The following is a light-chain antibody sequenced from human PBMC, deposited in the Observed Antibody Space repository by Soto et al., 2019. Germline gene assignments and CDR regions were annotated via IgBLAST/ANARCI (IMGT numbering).Light chain of an antibody. J-gene: IGLJ1*01. CDR1: NSRSGSNY. CDR2: RND. CDR3: AKWDDSLRVYV. Sequence: QSVLPQPPSASGTPGQRVTISCSTSNSRSGSNYVYWYQQLPGAAPKLLIYRNDQRPSGVPDRFSGSKSGTSASLAISGVRSEDEGDYFCAKWDDSLRVYVFGSGTRSPS. V-gene: IGLV1-47*01.